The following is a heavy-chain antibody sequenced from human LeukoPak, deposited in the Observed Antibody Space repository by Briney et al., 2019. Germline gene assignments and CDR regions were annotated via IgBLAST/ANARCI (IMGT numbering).Heavy chain of an antibody. J-gene: IGHJ3*02. CDR1: GGSISSSSYY. D-gene: IGHD2-2*01. Sequence: PSETLSLTCTVSGGSISSSSYYWGWIRQPPGKGLEWIGTIYYSGSTYYNPSLKSRVTISIDTSKNQFSLKLSSATAADTAMYYCARKLASSTLKAGAFDIWGQGTMVTVSS. CDR2: IYYSGST. CDR3: ARKLASSTLKAGAFDI. V-gene: IGHV4-39*07.